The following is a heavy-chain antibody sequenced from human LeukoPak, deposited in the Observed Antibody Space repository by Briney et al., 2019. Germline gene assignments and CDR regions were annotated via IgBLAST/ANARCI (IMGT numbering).Heavy chain of an antibody. V-gene: IGHV3-74*01. Sequence: GGSLRLSCAASGFTFSSYWMHWVRQAPGKGLGRVSHIYSDGGSTIYADSVKGRFTISRDNAQNTLSLQLSSLRVEGTAVYICASDRMGIATLWARGPLGTVSS. CDR2: IYSDGGST. CDR1: GFTFSSYW. D-gene: IGHD6-13*01. CDR3: ASDRMGIATL. J-gene: IGHJ2*01.